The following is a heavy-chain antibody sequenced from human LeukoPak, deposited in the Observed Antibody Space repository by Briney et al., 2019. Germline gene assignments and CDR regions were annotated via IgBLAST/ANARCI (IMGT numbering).Heavy chain of an antibody. CDR3: ARGEEFTMRGAFDI. CDR2: ISYDGSNK. CDR1: GFTFSSYA. D-gene: IGHD3-10*01. Sequence: PGRSLRLSCAASGFTFSSYAMHWVRQAPGKGLEWVAVISYDGSNKYYADSVKGRFTISRDNSKNTLYLQMNSLRAEDTAVYYCARGEEFTMRGAFDIWGQGTMVTVSS. V-gene: IGHV3-30*04. J-gene: IGHJ3*02.